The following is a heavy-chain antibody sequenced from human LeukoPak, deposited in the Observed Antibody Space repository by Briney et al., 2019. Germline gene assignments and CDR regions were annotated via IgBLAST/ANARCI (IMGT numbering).Heavy chain of an antibody. V-gene: IGHV1-2*02. Sequence: GASVKVSCKASGYTFTGYYMHWVRQAPGQGLEWMGWISPNSGGTNYAQKFQGRVTMTRDTSISTAYMELSRLRSDDTAVYYCARSFSLVVPAAMGYWGQGTLVTVSS. D-gene: IGHD2-2*01. CDR3: ARSFSLVVPAAMGY. J-gene: IGHJ4*02. CDR1: GYTFTGYY. CDR2: ISPNSGGT.